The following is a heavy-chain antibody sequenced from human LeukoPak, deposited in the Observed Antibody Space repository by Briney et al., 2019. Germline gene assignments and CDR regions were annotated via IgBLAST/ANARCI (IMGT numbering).Heavy chain of an antibody. CDR2: IYYSGSA. J-gene: IGHJ4*02. V-gene: IGHV4-39*01. D-gene: IGHD6-13*01. Sequence: SETLSLTCAVYGGSFSGYYWGWIRQPPGKGLEWIGSIYYSGSAYYNPSLKSRVTISVDTSKNQFSLKLSSVTAADTAVYYCARAYGSSFRSFFSNYWGQGTLVTVSS. CDR1: GGSFSGYY. CDR3: ARAYGSSFRSFFSNY.